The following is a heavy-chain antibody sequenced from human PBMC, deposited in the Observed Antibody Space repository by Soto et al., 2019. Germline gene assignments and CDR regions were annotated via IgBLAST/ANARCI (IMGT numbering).Heavy chain of an antibody. V-gene: IGHV3-33*01. J-gene: IGHJ5*02. CDR1: GFTFSSYG. CDR3: ARSTYYGVQRSGWFDP. Sequence: QVQLVESGGGVVQPGRSLRLSCAASGFTFSSYGMHWVRQAPGKGLEWVAVIWYDGSNKYYADSVKGRFTISRDNSKNXLYLQMNSVRAEDTAVYYCARSTYYGVQRSGWFDPWGQGTLVTVSS. D-gene: IGHD4-17*01. CDR2: IWYDGSNK.